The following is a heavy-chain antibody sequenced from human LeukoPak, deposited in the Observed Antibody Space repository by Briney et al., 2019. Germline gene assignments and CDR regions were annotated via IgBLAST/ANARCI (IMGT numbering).Heavy chain of an antibody. Sequence: GRCLRLSCAAAGFTFSSYWMHWVRQAPGKGLGWVSRINSDESSTSYAGSVKGRFTISRDSAKNTLYLQMNSLRAEDTAVYYCARGQQQLGSSNFDYWGQGTLVTVSS. D-gene: IGHD6-13*01. V-gene: IGHV3-74*01. J-gene: IGHJ4*02. CDR3: ARGQQQLGSSNFDY. CDR2: INSDESST. CDR1: GFTFSSYW.